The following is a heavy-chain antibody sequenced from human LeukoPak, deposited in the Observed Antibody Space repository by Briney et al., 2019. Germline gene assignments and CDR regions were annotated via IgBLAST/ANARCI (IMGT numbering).Heavy chain of an antibody. Sequence: ASVEVSCKVSGYTLTELSMHWVRQAPGKGLEWMGGFDPEDGETIYAQKFQGRVTMTEDTSTDTAYMELSSLRSEDTAVYYCATLAVSFGAGRWWFDPWGQGTLVTVSS. CDR2: FDPEDGET. CDR1: GYTLTELS. CDR3: ATLAVSFGAGRWWFDP. D-gene: IGHD6-19*01. V-gene: IGHV1-24*01. J-gene: IGHJ5*02.